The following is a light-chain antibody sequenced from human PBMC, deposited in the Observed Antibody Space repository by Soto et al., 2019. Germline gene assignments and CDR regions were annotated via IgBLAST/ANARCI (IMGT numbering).Light chain of an antibody. Sequence: QSALTQPRSVSGSPGQSVAISCTGTSSDIGGYNYVSLYQQHPGKAPKVMIYDVDKRPSGVPDRFSGSKSGNTASLTISDLQTEDEADYYCCSNAGRPDVFGTGTKLTVL. J-gene: IGLJ1*01. CDR2: DVD. CDR3: CSNAGRPDV. CDR1: SSDIGGYNY. V-gene: IGLV2-11*01.